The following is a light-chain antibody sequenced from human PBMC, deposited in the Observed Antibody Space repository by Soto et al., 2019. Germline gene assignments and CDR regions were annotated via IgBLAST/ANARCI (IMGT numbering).Light chain of an antibody. V-gene: IGKV1-8*01. CDR1: QGISSY. CDR3: QQYYTDPQT. J-gene: IGKJ2*01. CDR2: AAS. Sequence: AIRMTQSPSSFSASTGDRVTITCRASQGISSYLAWYQQKPGKAPNLLVYAASTLQYGVPSRFSGSGSGTDVTLTISCLQSEDFATYFCQQYYTDPQTFGQGTKLEIK.